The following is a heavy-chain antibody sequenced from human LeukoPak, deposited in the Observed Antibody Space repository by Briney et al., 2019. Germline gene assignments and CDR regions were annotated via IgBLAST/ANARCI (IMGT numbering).Heavy chain of an antibody. CDR3: ARVCSGVVVVAATGNWFDP. J-gene: IGHJ5*02. D-gene: IGHD2-15*01. CDR2: ISAYNGNT. V-gene: IGHV1-18*01. Sequence: ASVKVSCKASGYTFTSYGISWVRQAPGQGLEWMGWISAYNGNTNYAQKLQGRVTMTTDTSTSTAYMELRSLRSDGTAVYYCARVCSGVVVVAATGNWFDPWGQGTLVTVSS. CDR1: GYTFTSYG.